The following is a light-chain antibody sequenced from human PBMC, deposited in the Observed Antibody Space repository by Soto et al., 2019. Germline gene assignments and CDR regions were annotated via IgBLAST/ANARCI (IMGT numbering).Light chain of an antibody. CDR2: GAS. CDR1: QSVSSNY. J-gene: IGKJ1*01. CDR3: HQYVSSPWA. Sequence: EIVLTQSPGTLSLSPGERGTLSCRASQSVSSNYLAWYQQKPGQAPRLLIYGASSGATGIPDRFSGSGSGTDFTLTISRLEPEDFAVYYCHQYVSSPWAFGQGTKVDIK. V-gene: IGKV3-20*01.